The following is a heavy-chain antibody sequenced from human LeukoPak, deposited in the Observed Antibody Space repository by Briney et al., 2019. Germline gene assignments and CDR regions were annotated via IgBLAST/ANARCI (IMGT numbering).Heavy chain of an antibody. CDR2: IYYSGIT. CDR1: GGSISRYY. D-gene: IGHD1-26*01. Sequence: PSETLSLTCTVSGGSISRYYWSWIRQPPGKGLEWIGYIYYSGITNYNPSLKSRVTISADTSKNQFSLKLSSVTAADTAMYYCARDYQMSGTYSYYFDYWGQGTLVTVSS. CDR3: ARDYQMSGTYSYYFDY. V-gene: IGHV4-59*01. J-gene: IGHJ4*02.